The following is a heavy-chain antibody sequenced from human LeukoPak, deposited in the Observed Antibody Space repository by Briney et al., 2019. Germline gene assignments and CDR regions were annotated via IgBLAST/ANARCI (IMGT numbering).Heavy chain of an antibody. Sequence: PSETLSLTCAVSTYSISSGYYWGWIRQPPGGGREWIGSLYYSGSTYYNPSLESRVTISIDTSKNQFSLKLSSVTAADTAMYYCPRSSRYSDWYFDLWGRGTLVTVSS. D-gene: IGHD2-15*01. CDR1: TYSISSGYY. CDR3: PRSSRYSDWYFDL. CDR2: LYYSGST. V-gene: IGHV4-38-2*01. J-gene: IGHJ2*01.